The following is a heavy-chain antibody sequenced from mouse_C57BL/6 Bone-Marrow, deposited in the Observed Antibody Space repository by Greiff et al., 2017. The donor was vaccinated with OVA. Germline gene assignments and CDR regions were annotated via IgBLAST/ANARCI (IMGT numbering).Heavy chain of an antibody. CDR1: GFNIKDDY. V-gene: IGHV14-4*01. CDR2: IDPANGDT. J-gene: IGHJ2*01. D-gene: IGHD3-2*02. CDR3: TTGGTAQD. Sequence: VQLQQSGAELVRPGASVKLSCTASGFNIKDDYMHWVKQRPEQGLEWIGWIDPANGDTEYASKFQGKATITADPSSNTAYLQLSSLTSEDTAVYYCTTGGTAQDWGQGTTLTVSS.